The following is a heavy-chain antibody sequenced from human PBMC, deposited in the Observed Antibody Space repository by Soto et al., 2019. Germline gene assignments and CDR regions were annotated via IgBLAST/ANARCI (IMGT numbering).Heavy chain of an antibody. CDR1: GGTFSSYA. Sequence: QVQLVQSGAEVKKPGSSVKFSCKASGGTFSSYAISWVRQAPGQGLEWMGGIIPIFGTANYAQKFQGRVTITADESTSTAYMELSSLRSEDTAVYYCASDRPMIGVEAEYFQHWGQGTLVTVSS. D-gene: IGHD3-22*01. J-gene: IGHJ1*01. V-gene: IGHV1-69*12. CDR2: IIPIFGTA. CDR3: ASDRPMIGVEAEYFQH.